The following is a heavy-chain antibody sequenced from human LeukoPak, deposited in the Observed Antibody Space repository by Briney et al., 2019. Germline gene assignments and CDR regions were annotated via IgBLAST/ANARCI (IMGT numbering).Heavy chain of an antibody. J-gene: IGHJ5*02. Sequence: PGGSLRLSCATSGFTFSVYWMHWVRQAPGKGLEWVSRISTDGSGTTYADSVKGRFTISRDNAKNTLYLQMNSLRAEDTAVYHCASMAKPSGFSWGPRTPFTVS. V-gene: IGHV3-74*03. CDR1: GFTFSVYW. D-gene: IGHD3-10*01. CDR2: ISTDGSGT. CDR3: ASMAKPSGFS.